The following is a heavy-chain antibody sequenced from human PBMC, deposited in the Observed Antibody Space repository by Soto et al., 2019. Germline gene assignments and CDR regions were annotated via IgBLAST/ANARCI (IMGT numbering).Heavy chain of an antibody. CDR1: GFTVTSNG. D-gene: IGHD4-4*01. CDR2: ISPNGQGI. Sequence: EVKLLESGGGLVQPGGSLRLSCGVSGFTVTSNGVSWVRQXPGKGLEWVSAISPNGQGIWYADSVKGRFTISRDISRNTVFLQMDSLRAEDTAVYYCAKDXQYPRDYFHYWGQGTLVTVSS. J-gene: IGHJ4*02. V-gene: IGHV3-23*01. CDR3: AKDXQYPRDYFHY.